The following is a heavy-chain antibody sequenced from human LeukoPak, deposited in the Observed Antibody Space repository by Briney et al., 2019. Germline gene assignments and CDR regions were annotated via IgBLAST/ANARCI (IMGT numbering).Heavy chain of an antibody. CDR2: ISGSGAST. V-gene: IGHV3-23*01. J-gene: IGHJ4*02. D-gene: IGHD4-17*01. CDR1: GFTFSSDA. Sequence: TGGSLILSCAASGFTFSSDAMSWVRQAPGKGLEWVSAISGSGASTYYADSVKGRFTISRDNSKNTLSLQMNSLRAEDTAVYYCTTGHYYFNYWGQGTLVAVSS. CDR3: TTGHYYFNY.